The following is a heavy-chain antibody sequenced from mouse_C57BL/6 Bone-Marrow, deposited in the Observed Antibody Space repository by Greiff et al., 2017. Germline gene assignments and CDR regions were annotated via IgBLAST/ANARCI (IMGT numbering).Heavy chain of an antibody. CDR2: IDPETGGT. CDR1: GFSITDDY. D-gene: IGHD2-13*01. V-gene: IGHV14-4*01. Sequence: VQLQQSGAELVRPGASVKLSCTASGFSITDDYMHWVKQRPEQGLEWIGGIDPETGGTEYAPKFQGKATITADTSSNTAYLQLSSLTSEDSAVYYCATCVSQGRCDAWGQGTTRTVSA. CDR3: ATCVSQGRCDA. J-gene: IGHJ2*01.